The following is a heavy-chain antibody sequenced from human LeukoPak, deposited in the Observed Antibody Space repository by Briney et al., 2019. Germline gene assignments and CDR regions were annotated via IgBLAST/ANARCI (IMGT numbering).Heavy chain of an antibody. V-gene: IGHV3-30*02. J-gene: IGHJ4*02. CDR3: ARDRAGDGGHFDY. Sequence: PGGSLRLSCAASGFTFSSYGMHWVRQAPGKGLEWVAFIRYDGSNKYYADSVKGRFTIFRDDSKNTLYLQMNSLRDEDTAVYYCARDRAGDGGHFDYWGQGTLVTVSS. CDR1: GFTFSSYG. CDR2: IRYDGSNK. D-gene: IGHD4-17*01.